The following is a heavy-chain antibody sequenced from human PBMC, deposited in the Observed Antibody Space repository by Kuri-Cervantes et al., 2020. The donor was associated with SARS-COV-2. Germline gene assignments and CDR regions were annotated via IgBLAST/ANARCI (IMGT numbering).Heavy chain of an antibody. CDR2: IYYSGST. CDR3: ARHGTGYDFWSGYYGEDY. CDR1: GGSISSHY. Sequence: SETLSLTCTVSGGSISSHYWSWIRQPPGKGLEWIGSIYYSGSTYYNPSLKSRVTISVDTSKNQFSLKLSSVTAADTAVYYCARHGTGYDFWSGYYGEDYWGQGTLVTVSS. D-gene: IGHD3-3*01. V-gene: IGHV4-39*01. J-gene: IGHJ4*02.